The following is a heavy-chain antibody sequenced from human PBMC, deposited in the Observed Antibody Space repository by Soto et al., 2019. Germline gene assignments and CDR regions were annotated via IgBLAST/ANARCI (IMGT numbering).Heavy chain of an antibody. J-gene: IGHJ3*02. V-gene: IGHV3-49*03. Sequence: GGSLRLSCTASGFTFGDYAMSWFRQAPGKGLEWVGFIRRKASGGTTEYAASVKGRFTISRDDSKSIAYLQMNSLKTEDTAVYYCTKRYFGGLDAFDIWGQGAMVTVS. CDR3: TKRYFGGLDAFDI. CDR1: GFTFGDYA. D-gene: IGHD3-9*01. CDR2: IRRKASGGTT.